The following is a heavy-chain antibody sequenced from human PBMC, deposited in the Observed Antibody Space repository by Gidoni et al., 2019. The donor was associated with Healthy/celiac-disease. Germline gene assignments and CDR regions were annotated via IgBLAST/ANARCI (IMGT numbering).Heavy chain of an antibody. D-gene: IGHD3-22*01. CDR1: GYTFTSYY. CDR3: ARDHYYDSSGYYYEGGYYYYYYGMDV. J-gene: IGHJ6*02. Sequence: QVQLVQSGAEVKKPGASVKVSCKASGYTFTSYYMHWVRQAPGQGLEWMGIINPSGGSTSYAQKFQGRVTMTRDTSTSTVYMELSSLRSEDTAVYYCARDHYYDSSGYYYEGGYYYYYYGMDVWGQGTTVTVSS. CDR2: INPSGGST. V-gene: IGHV1-46*01.